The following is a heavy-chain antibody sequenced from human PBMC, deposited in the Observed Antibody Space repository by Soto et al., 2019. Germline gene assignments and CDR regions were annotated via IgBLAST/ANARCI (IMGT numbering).Heavy chain of an antibody. CDR3: ARDRRLITMVRGVSLWFDP. D-gene: IGHD3-10*01. J-gene: IGHJ5*02. Sequence: SETLSLTCTVSGGSISSSSYFWGWIRQPPGKGLEWIGSMYYSGTTYYNPSLKSRVTISVDTSKNQFSLKLSSVTAADTAVYYCARDRRLITMVRGVSLWFDPWGQGTLVTVSS. V-gene: IGHV4-39*02. CDR2: MYYSGTT. CDR1: GGSISSSSYF.